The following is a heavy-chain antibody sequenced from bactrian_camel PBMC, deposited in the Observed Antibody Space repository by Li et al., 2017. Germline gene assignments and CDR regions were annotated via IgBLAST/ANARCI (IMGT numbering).Heavy chain of an antibody. D-gene: IGHD3*01. Sequence: VQLVESGGGLVQPGGSLQLSCATSGFYDMSWVRQAPGNECKLVSTITSKGGTYYADSVKGRFTISWDNAKNTLYLQMNNLKPEDTGVYYCASRGQWSRRPAIEPLRCYGVNTYNIWGQGTQVTVS. J-gene: IGHJ4*01. V-gene: IGHV3S67*01. CDR1: GFYD. CDR2: ITSKGGT. CDR3: ASRGQWSRRPAIEPLRCYGVNTYNI.